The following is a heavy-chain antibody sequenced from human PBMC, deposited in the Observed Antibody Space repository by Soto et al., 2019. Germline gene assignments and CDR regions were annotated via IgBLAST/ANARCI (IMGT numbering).Heavy chain of an antibody. CDR3: ARDKVEDDTAMVTHYYYGMDV. Sequence: PGGSLRLSCAASGFTVSSNYMSWVRQAPGKGLEWVSVIYSGGSTYYADSVKGRFTISRDNSKNTLYLQMNSLRAEDTAVYYCARDKVEDDTAMVTHYYYGMDVGGQGTMVTVSS. J-gene: IGHJ6*02. CDR2: IYSGGST. D-gene: IGHD5-18*01. CDR1: GFTVSSNY. V-gene: IGHV3-53*01.